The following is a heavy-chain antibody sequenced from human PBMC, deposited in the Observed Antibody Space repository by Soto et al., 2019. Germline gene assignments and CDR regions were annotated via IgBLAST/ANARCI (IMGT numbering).Heavy chain of an antibody. D-gene: IGHD1-7*01. Sequence: PGGSLRLSCAASGFTFSSYSMNWVRQAPGKGLEWVSSISSSSSYIYYADSVKGRFTISRDNAKNSLYLQMNSLRAEDTAVYYCARDFGHSNYPDYWGQGTLVTVSS. V-gene: IGHV3-21*01. CDR2: ISSSSSYI. CDR1: GFTFSSYS. J-gene: IGHJ4*02. CDR3: ARDFGHSNYPDY.